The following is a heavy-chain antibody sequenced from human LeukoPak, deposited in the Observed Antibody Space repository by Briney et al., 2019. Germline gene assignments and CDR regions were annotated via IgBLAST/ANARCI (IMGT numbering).Heavy chain of an antibody. D-gene: IGHD3-10*01. Sequence: GESLKISCKGSGYNFTSYWVAWVRQMPGKGLEWMGIIYPRDSDTRYRPSFQGQVTISADKSITTAYLQWSSLKASDTAMYYCARAGWFGEFYGPLDYWGQGSLVTVSS. CDR2: IYPRDSDT. CDR1: GYNFTSYW. V-gene: IGHV5-51*01. CDR3: ARAGWFGEFYGPLDY. J-gene: IGHJ4*02.